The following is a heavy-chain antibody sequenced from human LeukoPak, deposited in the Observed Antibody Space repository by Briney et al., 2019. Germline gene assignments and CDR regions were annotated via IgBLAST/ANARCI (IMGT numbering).Heavy chain of an antibody. CDR2: IKNDESET. CDR1: GFTFSSYW. D-gene: IGHD3-10*01. J-gene: IGHJ6*02. V-gene: IGHV3-7*05. Sequence: GGSLRLSCAASGFTFSSYWMSWVRQAPGKGLEWVAYIKNDESETYYVDSVKGRFTVSRDNAKNSLHLQMNSLRADDTAVYYCSRGHYGLDVWGQGTTVTVSS. CDR3: SRGHYGLDV.